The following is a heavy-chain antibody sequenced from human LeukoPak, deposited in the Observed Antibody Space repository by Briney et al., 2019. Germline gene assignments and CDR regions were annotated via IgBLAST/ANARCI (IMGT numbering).Heavy chain of an antibody. V-gene: IGHV3-23*01. J-gene: IGHJ4*02. D-gene: IGHD5-18*01. CDR1: GFTFSSYA. CDR2: INGSGGST. CDR3: AKLASFGYSYGYVDY. Sequence: PGGSLRLSCAASGFTFSSYAMRLVRQAPGKGLEWVSNINGSGGSTYYADSVKGRFTISRDNSKNTLYLQMNSLRAEDTAVYYCAKLASFGYSYGYVDYWGQGTLVTVSS.